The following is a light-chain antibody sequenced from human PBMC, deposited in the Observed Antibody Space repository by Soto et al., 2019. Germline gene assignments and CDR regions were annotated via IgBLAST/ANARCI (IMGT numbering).Light chain of an antibody. CDR2: EVS. V-gene: IGLV2-14*01. Sequence: QSVLTQPASVSGSPGQSITISCTGTSSDAGGCNYVSWYQQHPGKAPKLMIYEVSNRPSGVSNRFSGSKSGNTASLTISGLQAEDEADYYCSSYTSSSTLVFGTGTKVTVL. CDR1: SSDAGGCNY. J-gene: IGLJ1*01. CDR3: SSYTSSSTLV.